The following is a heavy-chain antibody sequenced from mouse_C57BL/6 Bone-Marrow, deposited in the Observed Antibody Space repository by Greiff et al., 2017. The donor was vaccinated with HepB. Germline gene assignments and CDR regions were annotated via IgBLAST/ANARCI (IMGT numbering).Heavy chain of an antibody. J-gene: IGHJ2*01. CDR1: GYAFSSSW. V-gene: IGHV1-82*01. CDR3: ARSYPYYFDY. CDR2: IYPGDGDT. Sequence: VQLQESGPELVKPGASVKISCKASGYAFSSSWMNWVKQRPGKGLEWIGRIYPGDGDTNYNGKFKGKATLTADKSSSTAYMQLSSLTSEDSAVYFCARSYPYYFDYWGQGTTLIVSS.